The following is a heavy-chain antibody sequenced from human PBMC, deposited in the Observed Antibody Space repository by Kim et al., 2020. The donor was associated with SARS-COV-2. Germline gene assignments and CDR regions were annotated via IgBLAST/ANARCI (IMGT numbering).Heavy chain of an antibody. CDR1: GSQVSTYW. CDR3: ATGPGVLPSYYFDF. CDR2: IYPRESDV. V-gene: IGHV5-51*01. D-gene: IGHD5-18*01. J-gene: IGHJ4*02. Sequence: GESLKISCHTSGSQVSTYWIGWVRQLPGKGLAVMGIIYPRESDVRYSQSFQRLVTIPADGSDPFVQWSALQVSDTAFYYCATGPGVLPSYYFDFWGQGTLDTLCS.